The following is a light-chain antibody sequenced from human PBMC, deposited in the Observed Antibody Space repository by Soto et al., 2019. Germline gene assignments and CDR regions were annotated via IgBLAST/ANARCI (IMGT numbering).Light chain of an antibody. J-gene: IGKJ3*01. CDR3: QQTYSTPFS. CDR1: QNVRSY. CDR2: ETS. V-gene: IGKV1-39*01. Sequence: DMQMTQSPSSLSASVGDRVTIACRASQNVRSYLNWYQQKPGKAPDLLIYETSTLQSGVPSRFSGTGYGTDFTLTISSLQPEDFATYYCQQTYSTPFSSGPGTKVDIK.